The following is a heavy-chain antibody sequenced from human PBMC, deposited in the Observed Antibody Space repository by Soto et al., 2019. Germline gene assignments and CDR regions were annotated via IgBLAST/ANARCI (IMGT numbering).Heavy chain of an antibody. V-gene: IGHV3-21*01. D-gene: IGHD1-26*01. CDR2: ISSSSRFI. Sequence: EVQLVESGGGLVKPGGSLRLSCAASGFTFSGYRMNWVRQAPGKGLEWVSSISSSSRFIYYGDSVKGRFTISRDNAKNSLYLQMNSLRAEDTAVYYCARHGNLIVGATAWFDPWGQGTLVTVSS. CDR1: GFTFSGYR. CDR3: ARHGNLIVGATAWFDP. J-gene: IGHJ5*02.